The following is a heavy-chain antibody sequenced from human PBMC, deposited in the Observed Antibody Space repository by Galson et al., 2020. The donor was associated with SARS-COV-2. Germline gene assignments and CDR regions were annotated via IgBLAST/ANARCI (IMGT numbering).Heavy chain of an antibody. V-gene: IGHV4-4*08. D-gene: IGHD1-26*01. CDR3: ARSGSYLGHFDH. CDR1: GGSISTYY. J-gene: IGHJ5*02. CDR2: IYSSGST. Sequence: ASETLSLTCTVSGGSISTYYWTWIRQPPGKGLEWIGYIYSSGSTNYNPSLKSRVTISLDTSKNQFSLNLSAVTAADTAVYYCARSGSYLGHFDHWGQGTLVTVSS.